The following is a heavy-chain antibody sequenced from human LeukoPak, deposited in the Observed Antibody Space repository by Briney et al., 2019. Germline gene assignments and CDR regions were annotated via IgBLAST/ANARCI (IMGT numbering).Heavy chain of an antibody. V-gene: IGHV1-18*01. Sequence: ASVKVSCKASGYTFTSYGISWVRQAPGQGLEWMGWISAYNGNTNYAQKLQGRVTMTTDTSTSTAYMELRSLRSDGTAVYYCARVEYSSSAGGYYFDYWGQGTLVTVSS. J-gene: IGHJ4*02. CDR2: ISAYNGNT. D-gene: IGHD6-6*01. CDR1: GYTFTSYG. CDR3: ARVEYSSSAGGYYFDY.